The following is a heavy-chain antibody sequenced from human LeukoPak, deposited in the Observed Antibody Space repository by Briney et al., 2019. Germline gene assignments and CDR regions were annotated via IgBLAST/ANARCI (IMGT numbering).Heavy chain of an antibody. CDR3: ARQSIIVGATYYYYYMDV. D-gene: IGHD1-26*01. J-gene: IGHJ6*03. CDR1: GYTFTSYY. V-gene: IGHV1-46*01. CDR2: INPSGGST. Sequence: ASVKVSCKASGYTFTSYYMHWVRQAPGQGLEWMGIINPSGGSTSYAQKFQGRVTITRNTSISTAYMELSSLRSEDTAVYYCARQSIIVGATYYYYYMDVWGKGTTVTVSS.